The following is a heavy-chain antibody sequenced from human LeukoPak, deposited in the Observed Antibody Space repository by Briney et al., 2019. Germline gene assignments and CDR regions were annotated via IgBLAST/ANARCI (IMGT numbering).Heavy chain of an antibody. CDR3: ARLAGHSGIAYGMDV. Sequence: ASVRVSCKASGYTFTSYDINWVRQATGQGLEWMGWMNPSSGNTGYAQKLQGRVTMTRNTSISTAYMELSSLRSEDTAVYYCARLAGHSGIAYGMDVWGQGTTVTVSS. D-gene: IGHD1-26*01. J-gene: IGHJ6*02. V-gene: IGHV1-8*01. CDR1: GYTFTSYD. CDR2: MNPSSGNT.